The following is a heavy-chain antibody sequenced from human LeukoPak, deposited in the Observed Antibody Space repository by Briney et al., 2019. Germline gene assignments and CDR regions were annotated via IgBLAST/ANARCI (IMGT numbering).Heavy chain of an antibody. CDR1: GFSFDDYA. V-gene: IGHV3-43*02. CDR3: VNGRYCSGGSCYHGGLLLDP. J-gene: IGHJ5*02. Sequence: GGSLRLSCAASGFSFDDYAMHWVRQAPGKGLEWVSLISGDGGNTYYADSVKGRFTISRDNSKDSLYLQMNSLRTEDTALYYCVNGRYCSGGSCYHGGLLLDPWGQGTLLTVSS. CDR2: ISGDGGNT. D-gene: IGHD2-15*01.